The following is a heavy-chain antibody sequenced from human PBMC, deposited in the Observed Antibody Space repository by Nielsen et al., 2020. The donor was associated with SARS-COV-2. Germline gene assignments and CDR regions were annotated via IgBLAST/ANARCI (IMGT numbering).Heavy chain of an antibody. V-gene: IGHV3-9*01. CDR1: GFTFDDYA. CDR3: AKIAVAEDRFDY. D-gene: IGHD6-19*01. Sequence: GGSLRLSCAASGFTFDDYAMHWVRQAPGKGLEWVSGISWNSGSIGYADSVKGRFTISRDNAKNSLYLQMNSLRAEDTALYYCAKIAVAEDRFDYWGQGTLVTVSP. CDR2: ISWNSGSI. J-gene: IGHJ4*02.